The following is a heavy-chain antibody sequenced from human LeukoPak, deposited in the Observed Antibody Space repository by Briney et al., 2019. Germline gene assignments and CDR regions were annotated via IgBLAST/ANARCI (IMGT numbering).Heavy chain of an antibody. CDR1: GYSISSGYY. J-gene: IGHJ2*01. D-gene: IGHD2/OR15-2a*01. CDR2: IYHSGST. CDR3: ARDAAAPYLNNWYFDL. V-gene: IGHV4-38-2*02. Sequence: PSETLSLTCAVSGYSISSGYYWGWIRQPPGKGLEWIGSIYHSGSTYYNPSLKSRVTISVDTSKNQFSLKLSSVIAADTAVYYCARDAAAPYLNNWYFDLWGRGTLVTVSS.